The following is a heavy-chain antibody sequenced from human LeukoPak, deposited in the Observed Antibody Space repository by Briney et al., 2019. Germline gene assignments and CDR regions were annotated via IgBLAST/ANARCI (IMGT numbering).Heavy chain of an antibody. CDR2: IYTSGST. J-gene: IGHJ6*02. V-gene: IGHV4-61*02. D-gene: IGHD3-3*01. CDR3: ARDKKGLLYYHYGMDV. CDR1: GGSISSGSYY. Sequence: SQTLSLTCTVSGGSISSGSYYWSWIRQPAGKGLEWIGRIYTSGSTNYNPSLKSRVTISVDTSKSQFSLKLSSVTAADTAVYYCARDKKGLLYYHYGMDVWGQGTTVTVSS.